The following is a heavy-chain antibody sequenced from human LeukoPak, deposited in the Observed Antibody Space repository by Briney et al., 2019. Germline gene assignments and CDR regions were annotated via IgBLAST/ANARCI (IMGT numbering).Heavy chain of an antibody. CDR3: ARVEESYEVDP. D-gene: IGHD2-8*01. V-gene: IGHV1-18*01. J-gene: IGHJ5*02. CDR2: VSAYNGNT. CDR1: GYTFTSYG. Sequence: ASVKVSCKASGYTFTSYGISWVRQAPGQGLEWMGWVSAYNGNTNYAQKLQGRVTMTTDTSTSTAHMELRSLRSDDTAVYYCARVEESYEVDPWGQGTLVTVSS.